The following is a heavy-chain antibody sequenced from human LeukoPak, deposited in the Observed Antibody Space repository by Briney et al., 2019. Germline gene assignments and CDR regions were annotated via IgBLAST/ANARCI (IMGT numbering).Heavy chain of an antibody. J-gene: IGHJ5*02. Sequence: SVTVSCKASGYRFSSNGICWVRLAPGQGREWVGWVSTYNSERNYAPRFQGTGTMTADTSTSTAYMELRSLRADDTAVYYCVRDNWNEFDPWGQGTLVTVSS. CDR3: VRDNWNEFDP. CDR1: GYRFSSNG. V-gene: IGHV1-18*01. CDR2: VSTYNSER. D-gene: IGHD1-20*01.